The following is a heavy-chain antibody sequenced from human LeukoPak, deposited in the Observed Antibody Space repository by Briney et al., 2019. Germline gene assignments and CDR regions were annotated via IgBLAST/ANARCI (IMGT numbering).Heavy chain of an antibody. Sequence: GGSLRLSCAASGFTFSSYAMRWVRQAPGKGLEWVSAISGSGGSTYYADSVKGRFTISRDNSKNTLYLQMNSLRAEDTAVYYCAKDHNYGDYDHTRNYWGQGTLVTVSS. J-gene: IGHJ4*02. V-gene: IGHV3-23*01. CDR3: AKDHNYGDYDHTRNY. CDR2: ISGSGGST. CDR1: GFTFSSYA. D-gene: IGHD4-17*01.